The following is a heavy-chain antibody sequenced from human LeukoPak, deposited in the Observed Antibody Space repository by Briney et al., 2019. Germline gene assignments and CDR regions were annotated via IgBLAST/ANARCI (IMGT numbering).Heavy chain of an antibody. CDR3: ARGRNLNDSWSGYPIPTEGMDV. V-gene: IGHV1-69*13. D-gene: IGHD3-3*01. J-gene: IGHJ6*02. Sequence: SVKVSCKASGGTFSSYAISWVRQAPGQGLEWMGGIIPIFGTANYAQKFQGRVTITADESTSTAYMELSSLRSEDTAVYYCARGRNLNDSWSGYPIPTEGMDVWGQGTTVTVSS. CDR2: IIPIFGTA. CDR1: GGTFSSYA.